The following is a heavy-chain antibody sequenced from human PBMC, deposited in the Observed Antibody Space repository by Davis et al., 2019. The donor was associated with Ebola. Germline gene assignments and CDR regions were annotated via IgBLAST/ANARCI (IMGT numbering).Heavy chain of an antibody. Sequence: GESLKISCAASGFTFSNAWMSWVRQAPGKGLEWVGRIKSKTDGGTTDYAAPVKGRFTISRDDSKNTLYLQMNSLKTEDTALYYCTTDQWYYFDYWGQGTLVTVSS. CDR3: TTDQWYYFDY. J-gene: IGHJ4*02. D-gene: IGHD2-8*01. V-gene: IGHV3-15*01. CDR2: IKSKTDGGTT. CDR1: GFTFSNAW.